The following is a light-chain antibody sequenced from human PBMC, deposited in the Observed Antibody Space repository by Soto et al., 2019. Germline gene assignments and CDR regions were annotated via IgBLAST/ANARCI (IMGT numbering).Light chain of an antibody. CDR1: SSDVGDYDY. V-gene: IGLV2-14*01. Sequence: QSALTQPASVSGSPGQSITISCTGTSSDVGDYDYVSWYQQHPGEAPKLMIYDVSNRPSGVSNRFSGSKSGNTASLTISGLLAEDEADYYCSSYTGTIDPFVFGTGTKLTVL. J-gene: IGLJ1*01. CDR3: SSYTGTIDPFV. CDR2: DVS.